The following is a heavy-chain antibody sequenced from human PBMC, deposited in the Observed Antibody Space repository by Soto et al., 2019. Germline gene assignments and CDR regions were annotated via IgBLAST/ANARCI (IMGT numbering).Heavy chain of an antibody. CDR1: GYSFTSYW. CDR3: ARQTIPPFGGFIKNYYGMDV. Sequence: PGESLKISCKGSGYSFTSYWIGWVRQMSGKGLEWMGIIYPGDSDTRYSPSFQGQVTISADKSISTACLQWSSLKASDTAMYYCARQTIPPFGGFIKNYYGMDVWGQGTTVTVS. J-gene: IGHJ6*02. CDR2: IYPGDSDT. V-gene: IGHV5-51*01. D-gene: IGHD3-10*01.